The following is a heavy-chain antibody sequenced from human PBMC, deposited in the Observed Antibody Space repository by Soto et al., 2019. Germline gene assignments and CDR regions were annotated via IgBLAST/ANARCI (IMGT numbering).Heavy chain of an antibody. J-gene: IGHJ4*02. CDR2: ISGSGGST. CDR1: GFTFSSYA. V-gene: IGHV3-23*01. D-gene: IGHD6-13*01. Sequence: EVQLLESGGGLVQPGGSLRLSCAASGFTFSSYAMNWVRQAPGKGLEWVSVISGSGGSTYYADSVKGRFTISRDNSKNALYLQMNSLRSEDTAVYYCARRGPGTYFDYWGQGTLVTVSS. CDR3: ARRGPGTYFDY.